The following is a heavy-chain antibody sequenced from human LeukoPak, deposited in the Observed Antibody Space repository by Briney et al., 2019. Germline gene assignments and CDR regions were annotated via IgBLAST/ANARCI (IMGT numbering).Heavy chain of an antibody. Sequence: GRSLRPSCAASGFTFSSYGMHWVRQAPGKGLEWVAVISYDGSNKYYADSVKGRFTISRDNSKNTLHLQMNSLRAEDTAVYYCAKGFLAAAGTFDYWGQGTLVTVSS. J-gene: IGHJ4*02. D-gene: IGHD6-13*01. V-gene: IGHV3-30*18. CDR3: AKGFLAAAGTFDY. CDR2: ISYDGSNK. CDR1: GFTFSSYG.